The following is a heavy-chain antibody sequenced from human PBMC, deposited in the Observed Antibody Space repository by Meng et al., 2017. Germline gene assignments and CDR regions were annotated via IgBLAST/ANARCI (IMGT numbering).Heavy chain of an antibody. D-gene: IGHD1-26*01. CDR2: AYYRSKWYH. Sequence: QLEQTGPGRVKPTQTLSPICAISGDSVSSNSAAWNWVRQSPSRGREWLGRAYYRSKWYHDYAESVKSRISIDPDTSKNQFSLQLRSVTPEDSAVYYCARGSYSFDSWGQRTLVTVSS. CDR1: GDSVSSNSAA. CDR3: ARGSYSFDS. V-gene: IGHV6-1*01. J-gene: IGHJ4*02.